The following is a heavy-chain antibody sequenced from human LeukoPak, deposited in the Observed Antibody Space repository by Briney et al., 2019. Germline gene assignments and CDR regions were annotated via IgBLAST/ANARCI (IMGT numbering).Heavy chain of an antibody. Sequence: SETLSLTCTVSGGSISSGAYYWSWIRQPPGKGLEWIGYIYYSGSTYYNPSLKSRVTISVDTSKNQFSLKLSSVTAADTAVYYCARHYDSSGYYAVTPSAFDIWGQGTMVTVSS. V-gene: IGHV4-30-4*08. CDR1: GGSISSGAYY. J-gene: IGHJ3*02. D-gene: IGHD3-22*01. CDR2: IYYSGST. CDR3: ARHYDSSGYYAVTPSAFDI.